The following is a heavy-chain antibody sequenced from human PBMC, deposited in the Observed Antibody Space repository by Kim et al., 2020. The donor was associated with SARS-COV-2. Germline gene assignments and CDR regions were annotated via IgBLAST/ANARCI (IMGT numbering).Heavy chain of an antibody. Sequence: SVKVSCKASGGTFSSYAISWVRQAPGQGLEWMGGIIPIFGTANYAQKFQGRVTITADESTSTAYMELSSLRSEDTAVYYCVGVVVVITTEYFDYWGQGTLVTVSS. CDR1: GGTFSSYA. CDR2: IIPIFGTA. J-gene: IGHJ4*02. CDR3: VGVVVVITTEYFDY. V-gene: IGHV1-69*13. D-gene: IGHD3-22*01.